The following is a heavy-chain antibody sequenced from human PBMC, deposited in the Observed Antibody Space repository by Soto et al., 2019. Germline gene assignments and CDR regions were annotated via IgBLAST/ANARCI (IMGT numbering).Heavy chain of an antibody. CDR2: INSDGSST. D-gene: IGHD6-19*01. Sequence: EVQLVESGGGLVQPGGSLRLSCAASGFTFSSYWMHWVRQAPGMGLVWVSRINSDGSSTSYADSVKGRFTISRDNAKNTLYLQMNSLRAEDTAVYYCARRRGSSGWKTNFDYWGQGTLVTVSS. CDR3: ARRRGSSGWKTNFDY. CDR1: GFTFSSYW. V-gene: IGHV3-74*01. J-gene: IGHJ4*02.